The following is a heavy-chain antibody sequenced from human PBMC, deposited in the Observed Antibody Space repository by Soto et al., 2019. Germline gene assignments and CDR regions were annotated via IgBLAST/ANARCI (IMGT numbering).Heavy chain of an antibody. Sequence: GGSLRLSCAASGFTFSSYSMNWVRQAPGKGLEWVSSISSSSSYIYYADSVKGRFTISRDNAKNSLYLQMNSLRAEDTAVYYCARVRSSSVVSYYYGVDVWGQGTTVTVSS. V-gene: IGHV3-21*01. CDR1: GFTFSSYS. CDR2: ISSSSSYI. J-gene: IGHJ6*02. CDR3: ARVRSSSVVSYYYGVDV. D-gene: IGHD6-6*01.